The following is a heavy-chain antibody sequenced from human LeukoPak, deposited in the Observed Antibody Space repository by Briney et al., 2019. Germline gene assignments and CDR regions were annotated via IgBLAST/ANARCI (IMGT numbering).Heavy chain of an antibody. CDR2: IYYSGST. D-gene: IGHD1-26*01. CDR3: ARNGGYCLDY. CDR1: GGSISSSSYY. Sequence: SETLSLTCTVSGGSISSSSYYWGWIRQPPGKGLEWIGSIYYSGSTYYNPSLKSRVTISVDTSKNQFSLKLSSVTAADTAVYYCARNGGYCLDYWGQGALVTVSS. J-gene: IGHJ4*02. V-gene: IGHV4-39*07.